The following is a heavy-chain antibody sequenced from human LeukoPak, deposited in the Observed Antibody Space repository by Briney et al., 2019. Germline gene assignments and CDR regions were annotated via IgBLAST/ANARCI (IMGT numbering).Heavy chain of an antibody. Sequence: SETLSLTCTVSGGSISSGDYYWSWIRQPPGKGLEWIGYIYYSGSTYYNPSLKSRVTISVDTSKNQFSLKLSSVTAADTAVYYCARGTPYYDYVWGSYRYTYYFDYWGQGTLVTVSS. D-gene: IGHD3-16*02. CDR1: GGSISSGDYY. V-gene: IGHV4-30-4*01. J-gene: IGHJ4*02. CDR3: ARGTPYYDYVWGSYRYTYYFDY. CDR2: IYYSGST.